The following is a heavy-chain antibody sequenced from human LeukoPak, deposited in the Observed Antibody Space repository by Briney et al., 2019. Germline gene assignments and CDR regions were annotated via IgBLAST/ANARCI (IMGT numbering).Heavy chain of an antibody. Sequence: GGSLRLSCAASGFTFSRYWMHWVRQAPGKGLVWVSCIKSDGSSTSIADSAKRRFTISRDNAKHTVYLQMNSLRAEDTPVYSCVRDNRSHNFDYWGQGTLVTVSS. CDR2: IKSDGSST. J-gene: IGHJ4*02. V-gene: IGHV3-74*01. CDR1: GFTFSRYW. D-gene: IGHD2/OR15-2a*01. CDR3: VRDNRSHNFDY.